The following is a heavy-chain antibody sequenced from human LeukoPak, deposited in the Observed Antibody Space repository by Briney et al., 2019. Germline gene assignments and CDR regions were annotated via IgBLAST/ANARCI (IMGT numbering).Heavy chain of an antibody. CDR3: AKDTAMAGSYYYYMDV. D-gene: IGHD5-18*01. CDR1: KFTFSTYW. J-gene: IGHJ6*03. CDR2: IISDGSTT. Sequence: PGGSLRLSCAASKFTFSTYWMHWVRQAPGKGLVWVSRIISDGSTTSYADSVKGRFTISRDNAKNTLYLQMNSLRAEDTALYYCAKDTAMAGSYYYYMDVWGKGTTVTVSS. V-gene: IGHV3-74*01.